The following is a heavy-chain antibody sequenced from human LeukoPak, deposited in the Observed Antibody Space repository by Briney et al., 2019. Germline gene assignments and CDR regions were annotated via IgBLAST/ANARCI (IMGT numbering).Heavy chain of an antibody. J-gene: IGHJ4*02. CDR1: GFTFSSYS. V-gene: IGHV3-21*01. Sequence: TGGSLRLSCAASGFTFSSYSMNWVRQAPGKGLEWVSSISSSSSYIYYADSVKGRFTISRDNAKNSLYLQMNSLRAEDMAVYYCASSHDDLLVVPAAMTYWGQGTLVTVSS. D-gene: IGHD2-2*01. CDR2: ISSSSSYI. CDR3: ASSHDDLLVVPAAMTY.